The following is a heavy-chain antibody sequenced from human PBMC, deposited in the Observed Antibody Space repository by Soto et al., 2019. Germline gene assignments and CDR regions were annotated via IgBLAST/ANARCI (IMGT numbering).Heavy chain of an antibody. V-gene: IGHV1-69*13. CDR2: IIPIFGTA. Sequence: ASVKVSCKASGGTFSSYAISWVRQAPGQGLEWMGGIIPIFGTANYAQKFQGRVTITADESTSTAYMELSSLRSEDTAVYYCASRSMIVATPYYYYYGMDVWGQGTTVTVS. CDR1: GGTFSSYA. CDR3: ASRSMIVATPYYYYYGMDV. J-gene: IGHJ6*02. D-gene: IGHD5-12*01.